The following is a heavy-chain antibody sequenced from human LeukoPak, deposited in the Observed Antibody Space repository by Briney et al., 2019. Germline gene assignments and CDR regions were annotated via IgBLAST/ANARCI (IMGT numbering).Heavy chain of an antibody. V-gene: IGHV3-9*01. J-gene: IGHJ6*02. CDR2: ISWNSGSI. Sequence: TGGSLRLSCAASGFTFDDYAMHWVRQAPGKGLEWVSGISWNSGSIGYADSVKGRFTISRDNAKNSLYLQMNSLRAEDTALYYCAKCQKAGSGDPYYYYGMDVWGQGTTVTVSS. CDR1: GFTFDDYA. CDR3: AKCQKAGSGDPYYYYGMDV. D-gene: IGHD3-10*01.